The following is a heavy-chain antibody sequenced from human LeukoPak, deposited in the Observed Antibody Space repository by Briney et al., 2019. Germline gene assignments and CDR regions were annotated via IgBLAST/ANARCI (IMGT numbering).Heavy chain of an antibody. CDR1: GFTFSSYG. D-gene: IGHD3-22*01. CDR2: IRYDGSNK. V-gene: IGHV3-30*02. Sequence: AGGSLRLSCATSGFTFSSYGMHWVRQAPGKGLEWVAFIRYDGSNKYYADSVKGRFTISRDNSKNTLYLQMNSLRAEDTAVYYCAKDLGYYDSSGYQPPDIWGQGTMVTVSS. CDR3: AKDLGYYDSSGYQPPDI. J-gene: IGHJ3*02.